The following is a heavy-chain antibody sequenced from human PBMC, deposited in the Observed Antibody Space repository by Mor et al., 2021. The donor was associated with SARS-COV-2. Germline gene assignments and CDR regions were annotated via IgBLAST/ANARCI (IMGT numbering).Heavy chain of an antibody. V-gene: IGHV1-3*01. J-gene: IGHJ4*02. Sequence: QKFQGRVTITRDTSASTAYMELSSLRSEDTAVYYCARGYCSGGSCYPFDYWGQGTLVTVS. CDR3: ARGYCSGGSCYPFDY. D-gene: IGHD2-15*01.